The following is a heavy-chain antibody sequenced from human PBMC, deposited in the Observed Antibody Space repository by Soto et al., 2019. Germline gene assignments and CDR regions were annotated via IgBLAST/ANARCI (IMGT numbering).Heavy chain of an antibody. V-gene: IGHV4-34*01. CDR3: ARGTRRDGYPKHFVGCFDY. D-gene: IGHD5-12*01. CDR1: GGSFSGYY. CDR2: INHSGST. J-gene: IGHJ4*02. Sequence: PSETLSLTCAVYGGSFSGYYWSWIRQPPGKGLEWIGEINHSGSTNYNPSLKSRVTISVDTSKNQFSLKLSSVTAADTAVYYCARGTRRDGYPKHFVGCFDYWGQGTLVTVSS.